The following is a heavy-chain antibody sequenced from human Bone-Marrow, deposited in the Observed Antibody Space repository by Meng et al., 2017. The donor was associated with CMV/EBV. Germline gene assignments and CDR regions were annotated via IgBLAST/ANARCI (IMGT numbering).Heavy chain of an antibody. J-gene: IGHJ6*02. CDR2: INPNSGGT. D-gene: IGHD3-22*01. CDR1: GNTVAHRC. V-gene: IGHV1-2*02. Sequence: ASEKVSCKASGNTVAHRCIHRVRQAPGQGLEWMGWINPNSGGTNYAQKFQGRVTMTRDTSISTAYMELSRLRSDDTAVYYCARVMIVVNRRYYYYGMAVWGQGTMVTVSS. CDR3: ARVMIVVNRRYYYYGMAV.